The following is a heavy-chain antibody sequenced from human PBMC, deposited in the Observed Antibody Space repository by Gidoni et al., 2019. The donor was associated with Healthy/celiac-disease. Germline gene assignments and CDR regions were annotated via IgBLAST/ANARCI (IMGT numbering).Heavy chain of an antibody. CDR3: ARARYYDILTGYYLNYYYYGMDV. Sequence: QVQLVQSGAEVKKPGSSVKVSCKASGGTFSSYAISWVRQAPGQGLEWMGGIIPIFGTANYAQKFQGRVTITADESTSTAYMELSSLRSEDTAVYYCARARYYDILTGYYLNYYYYGMDVWGQGTTVTVSS. CDR1: GGTFSSYA. V-gene: IGHV1-69*01. D-gene: IGHD3-9*01. CDR2: IIPIFGTA. J-gene: IGHJ6*02.